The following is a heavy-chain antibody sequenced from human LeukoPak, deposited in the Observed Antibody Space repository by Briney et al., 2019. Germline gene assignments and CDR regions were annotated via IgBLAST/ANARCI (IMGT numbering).Heavy chain of an antibody. D-gene: IGHD3-3*01. V-gene: IGHV4-4*07. J-gene: IGHJ4*02. Sequence: SETLSLTCTVSGGSISSYYWSWIRQPAGKGLEWIGRIYTSGSTNSNPSLKSGFTMSVDTPKNQFSLKLSSVTAADTAVYYCARGGKYYDFWSGYGHFDCWGQGTLVTVSS. CDR2: IYTSGST. CDR1: GGSISSYY. CDR3: ARGGKYYDFWSGYGHFDC.